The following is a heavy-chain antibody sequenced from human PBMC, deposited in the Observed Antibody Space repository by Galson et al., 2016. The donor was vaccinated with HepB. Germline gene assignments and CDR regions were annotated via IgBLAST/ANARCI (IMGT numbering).Heavy chain of an antibody. CDR2: IYYRGTT. CDR3: ARLAHGGTFFDY. V-gene: IGHV4-59*05. Sequence: SETLSLTCTVSGDFINGYYWAWIRQPPGKGLEWIGTIYYRGTTYYNPSLKSRVTISVDTSRNQFSLKLSSVTAADTSVYYCARLAHGGTFFDYWGQGTLVTVSS. J-gene: IGHJ4*02. D-gene: IGHD1-14*01. CDR1: GDFINGYY.